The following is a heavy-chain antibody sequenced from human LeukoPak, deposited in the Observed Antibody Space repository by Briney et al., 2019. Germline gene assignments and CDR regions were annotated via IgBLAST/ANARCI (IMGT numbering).Heavy chain of an antibody. Sequence: SETLSLTCTVSGGSISSSSYYWGWIRQPAGKGLEWIGRIYISGSTNYNPSLKSRVTISVDTSKNQFSLKLSSVTAADTAVYYCARGYYGSGSYQPFDYWGQGTLVTVSS. J-gene: IGHJ4*02. D-gene: IGHD3-10*01. V-gene: IGHV4-61*02. CDR2: IYISGST. CDR1: GGSISSSSYY. CDR3: ARGYYGSGSYQPFDY.